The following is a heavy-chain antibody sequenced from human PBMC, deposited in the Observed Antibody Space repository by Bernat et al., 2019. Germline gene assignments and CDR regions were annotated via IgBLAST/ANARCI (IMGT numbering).Heavy chain of an antibody. CDR3: ASWYSSSWYDYFDY. CDR1: GFTFSSYW. Sequence: EVQLVESGGGLVQPGGSLRLSCAASGFTFSSYWMSWFRQAQGKGLEWVANIKQDGSEKYYVDSVKGRFTISRDNAKNSLYLQMNSLRAEDTAVYYCASWYSSSWYDYFDYWGQGTLVTVSS. J-gene: IGHJ4*02. CDR2: IKQDGSEK. V-gene: IGHV3-7*01. D-gene: IGHD6-13*01.